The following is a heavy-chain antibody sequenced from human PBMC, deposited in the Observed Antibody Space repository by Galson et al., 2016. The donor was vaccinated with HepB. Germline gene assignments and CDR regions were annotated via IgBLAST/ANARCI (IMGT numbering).Heavy chain of an antibody. V-gene: IGHV2-5*08. CDR1: GFSLSTTGVR. Sequence: PALVKPTQTLTLTCTFSGFSLSTTGVRVSWIRQSPGKALEWLARIDWDDDVRYSPSLKNRLTITKGTSENQVVLTMTNMNPVDTATYYCAHHREWFDFWGQGNLVIVSS. CDR3: AHHREWFDF. J-gene: IGHJ5*01. D-gene: IGHD1-14*01. CDR2: IDWDDDV.